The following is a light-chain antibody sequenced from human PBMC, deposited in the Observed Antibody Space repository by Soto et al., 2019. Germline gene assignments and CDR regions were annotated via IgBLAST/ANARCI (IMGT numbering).Light chain of an antibody. J-gene: IGKJ4*01. CDR1: QSVNSNY. CDR2: GIS. Sequence: EIVLTQSPATLSLSPGERATLSCRASQSVNSNYLAWYQQKPGQAPRLLIYGISKRATDIPDRFSGSGSGTDFTLTISSLEPEDFAVYYCQQYGSSLGVTFGGGTKVDIK. CDR3: QQYGSSLGVT. V-gene: IGKV3-20*01.